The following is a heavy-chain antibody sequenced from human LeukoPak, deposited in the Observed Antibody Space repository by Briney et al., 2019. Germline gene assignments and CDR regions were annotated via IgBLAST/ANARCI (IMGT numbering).Heavy chain of an antibody. CDR2: ISYDGSNK. CDR1: GFTFSSYG. J-gene: IGHJ4*02. CDR3: AKDMDIVATIIAPHFDY. Sequence: PGRSLRLSCAASGFTFSSYGMHWVRQAPGKGLEWVAVISYDGSNKYYADSVKGRFTISRDNSKNTLYLQMNSLRAEDTAVYYCAKDMDIVATIIAPHFDYWGQGTLVAVSS. V-gene: IGHV3-30*18. D-gene: IGHD5-12*01.